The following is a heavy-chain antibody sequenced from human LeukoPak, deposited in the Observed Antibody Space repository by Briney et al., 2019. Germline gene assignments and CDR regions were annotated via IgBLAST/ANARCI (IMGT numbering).Heavy chain of an antibody. CDR2: IYYSGST. CDR1: GGSISSSSYY. D-gene: IGHD1-26*01. CDR3: ARDRLSIGGIDY. Sequence: PSETLSLTCTVSGGSISSSSYYWGWIRQPPGKGLEWIGSIYYSGSTNYNPSLKSRVTISVDTSKNQFSLKLSSVTAADTAVYYCARDRLSIGGIDYWGQGTLVTVSS. V-gene: IGHV4-39*07. J-gene: IGHJ4*02.